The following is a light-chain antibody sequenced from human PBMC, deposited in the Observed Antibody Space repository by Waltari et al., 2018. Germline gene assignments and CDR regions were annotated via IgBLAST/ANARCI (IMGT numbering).Light chain of an antibody. V-gene: IGKV3-11*01. Sequence: ELVLTQSPATLSLSPGEIATLSCRASQSVSSYLAWYQQKPGQAPRLLIYDASNRATGIPARFSGSGSGTDFTLTISSLEPEDFAVYYCQQRIDWPLTFGGGTKVKIK. J-gene: IGKJ4*01. CDR3: QQRIDWPLT. CDR2: DAS. CDR1: QSVSSY.